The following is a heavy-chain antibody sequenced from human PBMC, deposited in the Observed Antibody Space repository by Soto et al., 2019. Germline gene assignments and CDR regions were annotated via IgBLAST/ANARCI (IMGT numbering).Heavy chain of an antibody. J-gene: IGHJ5*02. CDR1: GYTFTSYD. CDR2: MNPNSGNT. V-gene: IGHV1-8*01. CDR3: ATVGLIRKFDP. D-gene: IGHD1-26*01. Sequence: QVQLVQSGAEVKKPGASVKVSCKASGYTFTSYDINWVRQATGQGLEWMGWMNPNSGNTGYAQKFQGRVNMTRNTSISTAYMDLRSLRYDDTAVYYCATVGLIRKFDPWGQGTLVTVSS.